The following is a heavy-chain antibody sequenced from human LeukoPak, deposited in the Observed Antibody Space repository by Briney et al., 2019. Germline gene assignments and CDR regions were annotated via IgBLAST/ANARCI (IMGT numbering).Heavy chain of an antibody. CDR1: GYTFTGYY. CDR2: INPNSGGT. CDR3: ARASSRMVRGVITAFDY. V-gene: IGHV1-2*02. D-gene: IGHD3-10*01. Sequence: ASVKVSCKASGYTFTGYYMHWVRQAPGQGLEWMGWINPNSGGTNYAQKFQGRVTMTRDTSISTACMELSRLRSDDTAVYYCARASSRMVRGVITAFDYWGQGTLVTVSS. J-gene: IGHJ4*02.